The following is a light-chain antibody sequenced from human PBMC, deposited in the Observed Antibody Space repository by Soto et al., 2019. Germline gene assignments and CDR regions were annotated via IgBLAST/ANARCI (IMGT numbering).Light chain of an antibody. J-gene: IGLJ2*01. CDR2: YDS. CDR3: QVWDSSRGV. CDR1: NIGSKS. V-gene: IGLV3-21*04. Sequence: SSELTQPPSVSVAPGKTARITCGGNNIGSKSVHWYQQKPGQAPVLVIYYDSDRPSGIPERFSGSNSGNTATLTISRVEAGDEADYYCQVWDSSRGVFGGGTQVTVL.